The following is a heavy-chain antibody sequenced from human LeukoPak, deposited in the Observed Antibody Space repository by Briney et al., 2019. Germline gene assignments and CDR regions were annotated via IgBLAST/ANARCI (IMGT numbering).Heavy chain of an antibody. CDR2: IYYSGST. Sequence: PSETLSLTCTVSGGSISSSSYYWGWIRQPPGKGLEWIGSIYYSGSTYYNPSLKSRVTISVDTSKNQFSLKLSSVTAADTAVYYCARYDSRGNDAFDIWGQGTMVTVSS. CDR3: ARYDSRGNDAFDI. CDR1: GGSISSSSYY. J-gene: IGHJ3*02. D-gene: IGHD3-22*01. V-gene: IGHV4-39*07.